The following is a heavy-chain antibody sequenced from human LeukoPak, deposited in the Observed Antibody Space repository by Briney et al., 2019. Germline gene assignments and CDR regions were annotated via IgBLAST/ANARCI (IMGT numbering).Heavy chain of an antibody. Sequence: SETLSLTCTVSGGFISTYYWSWIRQPPGKGLEWIGYIYYSGSTNYNPSLKSRVSISVDTSKNQFSLKLNSVTAADTAVYYCARVWGVTDFYDSRGAFDIWGQGTMVTVSS. D-gene: IGHD3-22*01. CDR3: ARVWGVTDFYDSRGAFDI. J-gene: IGHJ3*02. V-gene: IGHV4-59*01. CDR1: GGFISTYY. CDR2: IYYSGST.